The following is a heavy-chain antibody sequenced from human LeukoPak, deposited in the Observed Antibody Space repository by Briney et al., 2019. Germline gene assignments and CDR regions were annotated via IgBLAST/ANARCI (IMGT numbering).Heavy chain of an antibody. CDR1: SGSISTSNYY. CDR3: ARDRLWFGE. Sequence: SETLSLTCTVSSGSISTSNYYWGWVRQPPGKALEWIGNIFYSGSTYYSPSRKSRVTMSVDTSKNKFSLKLSSVTAADTAVYYCARDRLWFGEWGQGTLVTVSS. D-gene: IGHD3-10*01. CDR2: IFYSGST. J-gene: IGHJ4*02. V-gene: IGHV4-39*07.